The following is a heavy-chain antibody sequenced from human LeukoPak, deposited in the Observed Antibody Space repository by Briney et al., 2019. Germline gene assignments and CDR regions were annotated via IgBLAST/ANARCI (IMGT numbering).Heavy chain of an antibody. CDR1: GFTFSSYA. V-gene: IGHV3-23*01. D-gene: IGHD2-2*01. J-gene: IGHJ5*02. CDR3: AKPDSGYCSGTSCWYNWFDP. CDR2: ISGSGGST. Sequence: GGSLRLSCAASGFTFSSYAMSWVRQAPGKGLEWVSAISGSGGSTYYADSVKGRSTISRDNSKNTLYLQMNSLRAEDTAVYYCAKPDSGYCSGTSCWYNWFDPWGQGTLVTVSS.